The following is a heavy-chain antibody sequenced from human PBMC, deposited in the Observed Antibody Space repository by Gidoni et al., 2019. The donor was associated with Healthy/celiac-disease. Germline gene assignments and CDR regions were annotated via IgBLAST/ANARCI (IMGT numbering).Heavy chain of an antibody. J-gene: IGHJ5*02. CDR2: IWYDGSNK. V-gene: IGHV3-33*08. D-gene: IGHD1-26*01. CDR1: GFPLLSSG. Sequence: VQLVESGGGVVQPGRSLSLSCAASGFPLLSSGMHWVPQAPGKGLEGVAVIWYDGSNKYYADSVKGRFTISRDNSKNTLYLQMNSLRAEDTAVYYCARGARRVGARRDWFDPWGQGTLVTVSS. CDR3: ARGARRVGARRDWFDP.